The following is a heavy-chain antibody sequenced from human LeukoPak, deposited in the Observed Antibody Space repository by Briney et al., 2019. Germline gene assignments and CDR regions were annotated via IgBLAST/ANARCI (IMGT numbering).Heavy chain of an antibody. D-gene: IGHD2-2*01. Sequence: ASVKVSCKASGYMFTNYGISWVRQAPGQGLEWMGWISAYNGNTNYAQKFQGRVIMTTETSTNTAYMELRSLRSDDAAVYYCAREGSTSCYPYWGQGTLVTVSS. J-gene: IGHJ4*02. CDR1: GYMFTNYG. CDR3: AREGSTSCYPY. V-gene: IGHV1-18*01. CDR2: ISAYNGNT.